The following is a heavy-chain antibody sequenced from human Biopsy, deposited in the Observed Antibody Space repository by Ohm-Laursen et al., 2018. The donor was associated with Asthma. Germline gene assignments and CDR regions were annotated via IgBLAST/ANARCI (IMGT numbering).Heavy chain of an antibody. CDR1: GFMFRSFG. D-gene: IGHD3-10*01. V-gene: IGHV3-30*03. J-gene: IGHJ4*02. CDR3: ARGLDYSGRSGFDY. CDR2: MSYDGSIK. Sequence: SSLRLSCAASGFMFRSFGMHWVRQAPGKGLEWVALMSYDGSIKDYADSVKGRFTISRDNSMNTLYLHMNSLRVEDTAVYYCARGLDYSGRSGFDYWGQGTLVIVSS.